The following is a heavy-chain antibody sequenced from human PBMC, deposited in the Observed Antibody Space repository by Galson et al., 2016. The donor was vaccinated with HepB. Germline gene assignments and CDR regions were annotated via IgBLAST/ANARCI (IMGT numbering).Heavy chain of an antibody. CDR3: TRHTVVIPGRYDY. D-gene: IGHD4-23*01. CDR1: GFSFSGSA. CDR2: IRSKVNSYAT. Sequence: SLRLSCAASGFSFSGSAMHWVRQASGKGLEWVGRIRSKVNSYATAYAASVKGRFTISRDDSKNMAYLQMNSLKTEDTAVYYCTRHTVVIPGRYDYWGQGTLVTVSS. V-gene: IGHV3-73*01. J-gene: IGHJ4*02.